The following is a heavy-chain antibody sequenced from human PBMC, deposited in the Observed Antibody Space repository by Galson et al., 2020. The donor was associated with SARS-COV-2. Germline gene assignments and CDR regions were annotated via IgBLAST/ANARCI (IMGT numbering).Heavy chain of an antibody. CDR3: ARRPRLTRGIAAAGGWFDP. J-gene: IGHJ5*02. V-gene: IGHV4-39*01. CDR1: GGSISSSSYY. D-gene: IGHD6-13*01. Sequence: SETLSLTCTVSGGSISSSSYYWGWIRQPPGKGLEWIGSIYYSGSTYYNPSLKSRVTISVDTSKNQFSLKLSSVTAADTAVYYCARRPRLTRGIAAAGGWFDPWGQGTLVTVSS. CDR2: IYYSGST.